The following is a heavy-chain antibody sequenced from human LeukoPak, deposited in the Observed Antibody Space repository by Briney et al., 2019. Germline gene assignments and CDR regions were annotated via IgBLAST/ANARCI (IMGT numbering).Heavy chain of an antibody. J-gene: IGHJ3*02. V-gene: IGHV4-39*07. CDR3: ARDRSEPGYCSGGSCYGERGAFDI. Sequence: PSETLSLTCTVSGGSISSSSYYWGWIRQPPGKGLEWIGSIYYSGSTYYNPSLKSRVTISVDTSKNQSSLKLSSVTAADTAVYYCARDRSEPGYCSGGSCYGERGAFDIWGQGTMVTVSS. D-gene: IGHD2-15*01. CDR1: GGSISSSSYY. CDR2: IYYSGST.